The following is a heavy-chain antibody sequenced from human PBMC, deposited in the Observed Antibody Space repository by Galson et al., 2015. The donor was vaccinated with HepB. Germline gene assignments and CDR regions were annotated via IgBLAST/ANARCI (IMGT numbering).Heavy chain of an antibody. D-gene: IGHD4-17*01. CDR1: GGTSSSYA. Sequence: SVKVSCKASGGTSSSYAISWVRQAPGQGLEWMGGIIPILGIANYAQKFQGRVTITADKSTSTAYMELSSLRSEDTAVYYCARNGGDYGDYGVWGQGTLVTVSS. CDR3: ARNGGDYGDYGV. CDR2: IIPILGIA. J-gene: IGHJ4*02. V-gene: IGHV1-69*10.